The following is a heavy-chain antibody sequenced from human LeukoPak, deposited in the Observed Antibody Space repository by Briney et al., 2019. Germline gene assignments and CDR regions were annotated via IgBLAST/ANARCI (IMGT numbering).Heavy chain of an antibody. J-gene: IGHJ3*02. Sequence: SETLSLTCAVSTDSFSSHYWTWIRQPPGKGLEWIGYISYIGSTNYNPSLKSRVTISIDTSKNQSSLKLSSVTAADPAVYYCARDLVTVTKGFDIWGQGTMVSVSS. CDR2: ISYIGST. CDR3: ARDLVTVTKGFDI. CDR1: TDSFSSHY. V-gene: IGHV4-59*11. D-gene: IGHD4-17*01.